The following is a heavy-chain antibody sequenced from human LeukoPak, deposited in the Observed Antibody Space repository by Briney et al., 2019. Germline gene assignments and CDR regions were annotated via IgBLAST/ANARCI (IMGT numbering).Heavy chain of an antibody. J-gene: IGHJ4*02. CDR1: GGSISSYY. V-gene: IGHV4-59*12. Sequence: SETLSLNCTVSGGSISSYYWSWIRQPPGKGLEWIGYIYYSGSTNYNPSLKSRVTISVDTSKNQFSLKLSSVTAADTAVYYCARESQWLGLNYFDYWGQGTLVTVSS. CDR3: ARESQWLGLNYFDY. CDR2: IYYSGST. D-gene: IGHD6-19*01.